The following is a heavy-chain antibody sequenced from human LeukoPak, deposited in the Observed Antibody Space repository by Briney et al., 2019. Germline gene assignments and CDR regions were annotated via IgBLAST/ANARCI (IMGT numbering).Heavy chain of an antibody. CDR2: IYPGDSST. Sequence: GESLQISCKDSEYSFTNYWIGWVRQMPGKGLAWMGIIYPGDSSTTYSPSFQGQVSISVDKSISTAYLQWSSLKASDTAIYYCARIAVAGPYDAFDIWGQGTMVTVSS. D-gene: IGHD6-19*01. CDR3: ARIAVAGPYDAFDI. CDR1: EYSFTNYW. J-gene: IGHJ3*02. V-gene: IGHV5-51*01.